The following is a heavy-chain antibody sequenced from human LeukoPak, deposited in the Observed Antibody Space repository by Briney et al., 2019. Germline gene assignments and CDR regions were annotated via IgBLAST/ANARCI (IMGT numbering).Heavy chain of an antibody. Sequence: GGSLRLSCAASGFTFSSYEMNWVRQAPGKGLEWVSYISSSGSTIYYADSVKGRFTISRDNAKNSLYLQMNSLRAEDTAVYYCARARDFATYWGQGTLVTVSS. J-gene: IGHJ4*02. CDR1: GFTFSSYE. D-gene: IGHD1-26*01. CDR3: ARARDFATY. V-gene: IGHV3-48*03. CDR2: ISSSGSTI.